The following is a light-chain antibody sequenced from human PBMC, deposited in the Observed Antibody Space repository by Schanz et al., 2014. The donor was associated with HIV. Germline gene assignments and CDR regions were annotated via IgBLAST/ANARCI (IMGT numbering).Light chain of an antibody. CDR3: QQYTTSPRT. V-gene: IGKV3-20*01. CDR1: QSVSSDY. Sequence: EIVLTQSPGTLSLSPGERATLSCRASQSVSSDYFAWYQQKSGQAPRLLIFDASTRATGVPDRFSGSGSGTDFTLTISRLEPEDFAVYYCQQYTTSPRTFGQGTKVEIK. J-gene: IGKJ1*01. CDR2: DAS.